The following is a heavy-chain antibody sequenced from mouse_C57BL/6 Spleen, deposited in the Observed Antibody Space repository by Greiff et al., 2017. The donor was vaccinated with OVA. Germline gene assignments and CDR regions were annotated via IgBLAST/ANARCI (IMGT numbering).Heavy chain of an antibody. J-gene: IGHJ4*01. D-gene: IGHD2-4*01. CDR2: IDPNSGGT. V-gene: IGHV1-72*01. CDR3: ARDPYDYDEGYYAMDY. Sequence: QVQLQQPGAELVKPGASVKLSCKASGYTFTSYWMHWVKQRPGRGLEWIGRIDPNSGGTKYNEKFKSKATLTVDKPSSTAYMRLSSLTSEDSAVYYCARDPYDYDEGYYAMDYWGQGTSVTVSS. CDR1: GYTFTSYW.